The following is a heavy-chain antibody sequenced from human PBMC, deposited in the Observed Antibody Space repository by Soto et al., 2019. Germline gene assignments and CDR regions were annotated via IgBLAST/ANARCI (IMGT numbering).Heavy chain of an antibody. D-gene: IGHD6-19*01. J-gene: IGHJ5*02. Sequence: SETLSLTCAVSGYSISSGYYWGWIRQPPGKGLEWIGSIYHSGSTYYNPSLKSRVTISVDTSKNQFSLKLGSVTAADTAVYYCARKRSVAGGFDPWGQGTLVTVSS. V-gene: IGHV4-38-2*01. CDR1: GYSISSGYY. CDR3: ARKRSVAGGFDP. CDR2: IYHSGST.